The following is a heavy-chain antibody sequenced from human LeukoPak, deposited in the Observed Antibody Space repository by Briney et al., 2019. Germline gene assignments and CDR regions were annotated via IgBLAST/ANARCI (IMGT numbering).Heavy chain of an antibody. J-gene: IGHJ6*02. Sequence: SVKVSCKASGGTFSSYAISWVRQAPGQGLEWMGGLIPIFGTANYAQKFQGRVTITADESTSTAYMELSSLRSEDTAVYYCARDPDYYYYGMDVWGQGTTVTVSS. CDR1: GGTFSSYA. V-gene: IGHV1-69*13. CDR2: LIPIFGTA. CDR3: ARDPDYYYYGMDV.